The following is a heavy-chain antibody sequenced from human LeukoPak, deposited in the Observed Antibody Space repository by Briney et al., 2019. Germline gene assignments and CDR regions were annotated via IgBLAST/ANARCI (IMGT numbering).Heavy chain of an antibody. J-gene: IGHJ3*02. V-gene: IGHV1-8*01. CDR3: ARVRISSGAKRGAYAFDI. D-gene: IGHD6-19*01. CDR2: MNPNSGNT. Sequence: ASVKVSCKASGYTFTSYDINWVRQATGQGLEWMGWMNPNSGNTGYAQKFQGRVTMTRNTSISTAYMELSSLRSEDTAVYYCARVRISSGAKRGAYAFDIWGQGTMVTVSS. CDR1: GYTFTSYD.